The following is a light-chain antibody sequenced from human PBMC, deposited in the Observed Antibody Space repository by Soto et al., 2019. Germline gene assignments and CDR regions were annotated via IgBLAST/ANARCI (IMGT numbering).Light chain of an antibody. Sequence: EIVLTQSPGTLSLSPGERATLSCRATQSAGSNFLAWFQQKPGQAPRLLIYGASSRATGIPDRFSGRGSGTDFTLTISRLEPEDCAVYYCHQYGSSPFTFGQGTKLEIK. J-gene: IGKJ2*01. CDR3: HQYGSSPFT. CDR1: QSAGSNF. V-gene: IGKV3-20*01. CDR2: GAS.